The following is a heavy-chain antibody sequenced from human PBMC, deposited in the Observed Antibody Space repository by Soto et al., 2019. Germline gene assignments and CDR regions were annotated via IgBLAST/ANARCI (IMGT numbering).Heavy chain of an antibody. CDR2: IYTSGST. D-gene: IGHD5-18*01. CDR1: GGSFSSYD. Sequence: SETLSLTCAVSGGSFSSYDWSWIRQPPGKGLEWIGRIYTSGSTNYNPSLKSRVTMSLDTSTNKFTLKMSSVTAADTAVHYCAGEIQLWSLGGIDYWGQGTLVTVSS. CDR3: AGEIQLWSLGGIDY. V-gene: IGHV4-4*07. J-gene: IGHJ4*02.